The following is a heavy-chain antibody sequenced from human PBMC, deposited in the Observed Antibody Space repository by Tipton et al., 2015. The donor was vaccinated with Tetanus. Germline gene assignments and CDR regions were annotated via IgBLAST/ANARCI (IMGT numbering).Heavy chain of an antibody. V-gene: IGHV1-18*01. Sequence: QLVQSGAEVRKPGASVKVSCKAAGYTFTGNYLQWVRQAPGQGLEWMGWISAYTGNTNYAQKFQGRVTMTTDTSATTAYMELRTLRSDDTAVYYCARVQEQRIYFYGMDVWGQGTTVTVSS. J-gene: IGHJ6*02. CDR1: GYTFTGNY. D-gene: IGHD6-25*01. CDR3: ARVQEQRIYFYGMDV. CDR2: ISAYTGNT.